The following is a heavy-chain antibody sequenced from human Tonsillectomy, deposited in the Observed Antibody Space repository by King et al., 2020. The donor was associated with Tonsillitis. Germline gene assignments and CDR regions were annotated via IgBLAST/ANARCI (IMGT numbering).Heavy chain of an antibody. D-gene: IGHD2-15*01. Sequence: VQLVESGGGLVKPGGSLRLSCAASGFTFSNAWMSWVRQAPGKGLEWVGRIKSKTDGGTTDYAAPVKGRFTISRDDSKNTLYLQMNSLKTEDTAVYYCTTDLGLQFKYCSGGSCYSKGWHYWGQGTLVTVSS. CDR1: GFTFSNAW. CDR3: TTDLGLQFKYCSGGSCYSKGWHY. J-gene: IGHJ4*02. V-gene: IGHV3-15*01. CDR2: IKSKTDGGTT.